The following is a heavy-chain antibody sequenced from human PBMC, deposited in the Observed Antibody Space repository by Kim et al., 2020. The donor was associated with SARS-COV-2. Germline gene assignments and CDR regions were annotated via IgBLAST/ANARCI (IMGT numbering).Heavy chain of an antibody. V-gene: IGHV1-2*02. Sequence: YAPKFQGRVTMTRDTSISTAYMELGRLGSDDTAVYYCASTLAAAGYNWFDPWGQGTLVTVSS. CDR3: ASTLAAAGYNWFDP. D-gene: IGHD6-13*01. J-gene: IGHJ5*02.